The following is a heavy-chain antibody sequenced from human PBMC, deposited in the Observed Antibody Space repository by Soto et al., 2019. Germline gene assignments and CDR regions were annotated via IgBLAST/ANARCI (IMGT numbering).Heavy chain of an antibody. V-gene: IGHV3-21*01. J-gene: IGHJ5*02. CDR3: AKGSCSSTSCYVWFDP. D-gene: IGHD2-2*01. CDR1: GFTFSSYG. Sequence: GGSLRLSCAASGFTFSSYGMNWVRQAPGKGLEWVSSISSSSSYICYADSVKGRFTISRDNAKNSLYLQMNSLRAEDTALYYCAKGSCSSTSCYVWFDPWGQGTLVTVSS. CDR2: ISSSSSYI.